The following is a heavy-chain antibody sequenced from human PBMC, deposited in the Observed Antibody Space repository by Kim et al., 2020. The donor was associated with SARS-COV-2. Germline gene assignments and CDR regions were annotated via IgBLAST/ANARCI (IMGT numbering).Heavy chain of an antibody. J-gene: IGHJ4*02. Sequence: AESWKGRFSRSRDTAKKSLYLQMNSLGAEEPALYYCAKGRYSSSSGVDYWGQGTLVTVSS. CDR3: AKGRYSSSSGVDY. D-gene: IGHD6-6*01. V-gene: IGHV3-9*01.